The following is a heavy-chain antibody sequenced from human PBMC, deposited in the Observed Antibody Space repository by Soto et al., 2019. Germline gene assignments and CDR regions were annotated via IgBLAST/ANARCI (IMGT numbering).Heavy chain of an antibody. D-gene: IGHD1-26*01. CDR3: ARTRSAWSDFHYYSLDV. Sequence: QVQLVESGGGVVQPGRSLRLSCAASGFTFNSYGMHWVRQGPGNGLEWVAFISYDSTKTYYADSVKGRFTISRDNSNSDLYVKMNSLTGEDTAVYYCARTRSAWSDFHYYSLDVWGQGTTVTVS. J-gene: IGHJ6*02. CDR1: GFTFNSYG. CDR2: ISYDSTKT. V-gene: IGHV3-30*03.